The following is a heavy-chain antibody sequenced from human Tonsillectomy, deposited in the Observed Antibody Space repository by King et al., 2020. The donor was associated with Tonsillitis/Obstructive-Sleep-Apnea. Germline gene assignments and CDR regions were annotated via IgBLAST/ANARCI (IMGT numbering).Heavy chain of an antibody. CDR2: ISGSGGRT. D-gene: IGHD3-16*01. CDR1: GFSFSSYA. CDR3: SKDPPRGGVTGGRAFDI. J-gene: IGHJ3*02. V-gene: IGHV3-23*04. Sequence: VQLVESGGGLVQPGGSLRLSCAASGFSFSSYAMAWVRQAPGKGLEWVSAISGSGGRTFYADSGKGRFTISRDNSKNTLYLQMNSLRAEDTAVYYCSKDPPRGGVTGGRAFDIWGQGTMVTVSS.